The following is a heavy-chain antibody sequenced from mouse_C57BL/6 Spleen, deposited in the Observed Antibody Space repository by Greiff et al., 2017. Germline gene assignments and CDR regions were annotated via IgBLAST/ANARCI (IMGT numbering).Heavy chain of an antibody. J-gene: IGHJ4*01. CDR3: AGNSVNSNYGGSSMDY. V-gene: IGHV2-9-1*01. CDR1: GFSLTSYA. Sequence: VMLVESGPGLVAPSQCLSITCTVSGFSLTSYAISWVRQPPGKGLEWLGVIWTGGGTNNNSALNYSLSISKDNSNNQVFLKMNRLQSDDTTRYYCAGNSVNSNYGGSSMDYWGQGTSVTVAS. CDR2: IWTGGGT. D-gene: IGHD2-5*01.